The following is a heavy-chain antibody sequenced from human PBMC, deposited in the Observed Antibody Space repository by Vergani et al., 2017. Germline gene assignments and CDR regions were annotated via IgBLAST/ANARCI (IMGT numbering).Heavy chain of an antibody. V-gene: IGHV4-34*01. CDR1: GGSFSGYY. D-gene: IGHD3-3*01. CDR2: INHSGST. CDR3: ARGLFDVWSGYHPPDY. J-gene: IGHJ4*02. Sequence: QVQLQQWGAGLLKPSETLSLTCAVYGGSFSGYYWSWIRQPPGKGLEWIGEINHSGSTNYNPSLKSRVTISVDTSKNQFSLKLSSVTAADTAVYYCARGLFDVWSGYHPPDYWGQGTLVTVSS.